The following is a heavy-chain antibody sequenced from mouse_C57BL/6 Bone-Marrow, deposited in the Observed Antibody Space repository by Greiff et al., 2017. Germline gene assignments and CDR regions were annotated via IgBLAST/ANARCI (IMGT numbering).Heavy chain of an antibody. CDR3: ARGGVSYDYGDFDY. Sequence: EVQVVESGGGLVQPGGSLKLSCAASGFTFSDYYMYWVRQTPEQRLEWVAYISNGGGSTYYPDTVKGRFTISRDNAKNTRYLQMSRLKSEDTAMYYCARGGVSYDYGDFDYGGQGTTLTVSS. CDR1: GFTFSDYY. V-gene: IGHV5-12*01. D-gene: IGHD2-4*01. J-gene: IGHJ2*01. CDR2: ISNGGGST.